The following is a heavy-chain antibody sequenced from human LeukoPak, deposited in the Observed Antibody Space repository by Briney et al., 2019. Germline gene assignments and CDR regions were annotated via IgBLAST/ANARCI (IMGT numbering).Heavy chain of an antibody. CDR3: AKDVPYYDFWSGYQADAFDI. CDR1: GFTFSSYS. D-gene: IGHD3-3*01. Sequence: GGSLRLSCVVSGFTFSSYSMHWVRQAPGKGLEWVAFIRYDGSNKYYADSVKGRFTISRDNSKNTLYLQMNSLRAEDTAVYYCAKDVPYYDFWSGYQADAFDIWGQGTMVTVSS. CDR2: IRYDGSNK. V-gene: IGHV3-30*02. J-gene: IGHJ3*02.